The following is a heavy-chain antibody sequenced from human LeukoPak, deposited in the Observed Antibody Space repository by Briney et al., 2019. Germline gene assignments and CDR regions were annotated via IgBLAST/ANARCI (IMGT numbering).Heavy chain of an antibody. CDR1: GYTFSDFG. J-gene: IGHJ4*02. CDR2: ISTYNGNT. CDR3: ARDCDRSGYYCY. D-gene: IGHD3-22*01. Sequence: ASVKVSCKASGYTFSDFGISWVRQAPGQGLDWMGWISTYNGNTNYAQKLQGRVAINTDTSTSTAYMELRSLRSDDTAVYYCARDCDRSGYYCYWGQGTLVTVSS. V-gene: IGHV1-18*01.